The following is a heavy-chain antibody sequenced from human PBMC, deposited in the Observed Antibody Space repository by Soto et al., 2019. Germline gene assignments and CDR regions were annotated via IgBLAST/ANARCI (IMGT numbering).Heavy chain of an antibody. V-gene: IGHV4-4*02. CDR1: GGSISSSNW. Sequence: QVQLQESGPGLVKPSGTLSLTCAVSGGSISSSNWWSWVRQPPGKGPEWIGEIHHSGSTNYNPSLKSRVTISVDKFKNQFSLKLTSVTAADTAVYYFARVDYGSGSDEIYFFDYWGQGTLVTVSS. CDR3: ARVDYGSGSDEIYFFDY. CDR2: IHHSGST. D-gene: IGHD3-10*01. J-gene: IGHJ4*02.